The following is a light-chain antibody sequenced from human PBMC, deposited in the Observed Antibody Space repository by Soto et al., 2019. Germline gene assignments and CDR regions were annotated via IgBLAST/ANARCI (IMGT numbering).Light chain of an antibody. CDR3: QQCNDWPHT. Sequence: EIVMTQSPATLSVSPGERATLSCRASQSVSSSLAWYQQKPGQAPRLLIYGASTRAAGIPARFSGRGSGTEFTRTISSLQSEACAVYYCQQCNDWPHTFGQGTKLEIK. CDR2: GAS. V-gene: IGKV3-15*01. CDR1: QSVSSS. J-gene: IGKJ2*01.